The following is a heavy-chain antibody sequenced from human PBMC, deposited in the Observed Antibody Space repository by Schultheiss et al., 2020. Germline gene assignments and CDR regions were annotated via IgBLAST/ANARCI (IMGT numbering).Heavy chain of an antibody. CDR2: ISGSGGST. D-gene: IGHD3-3*01. J-gene: IGHJ5*02. CDR1: GFTFSSYG. V-gene: IGHV3-23*01. Sequence: WGSLRLSCAASGFTFSSYGMHWVRQAPGKGLEWVSAISGSGGSTYYADSVKGRFTISRDNSKNTLYLQMNSLRAEDTAVYYCARDGYYDFWSGYSRDNWFDPWGQGTLVTVSS. CDR3: ARDGYYDFWSGYSRDNWFDP.